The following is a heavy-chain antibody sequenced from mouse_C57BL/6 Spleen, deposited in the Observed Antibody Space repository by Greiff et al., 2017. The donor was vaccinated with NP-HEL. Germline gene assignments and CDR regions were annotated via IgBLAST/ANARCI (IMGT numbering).Heavy chain of an antibody. J-gene: IGHJ3*01. CDR3: ARIYYYGSSYDWFAY. CDR1: GYTFTSYD. CDR2: IYPRDGST. D-gene: IGHD1-1*01. V-gene: IGHV1-85*01. Sequence: QVHVKQSGPELVKPGASVKLSCKASGYTFTSYDINWVKQRPGQGLEWIGWIYPRDGSTKYNEKFKGKATLTVDTSSSTAYMELHSLTSEDSAVYFCARIYYYGSSYDWFAYWGQGTLVTVSA.